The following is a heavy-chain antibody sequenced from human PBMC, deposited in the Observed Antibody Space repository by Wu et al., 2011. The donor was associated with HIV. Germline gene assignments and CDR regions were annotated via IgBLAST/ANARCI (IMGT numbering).Heavy chain of an antibody. CDR1: GGTFRYA. Sequence: QVQLVQSGAEVKKPGSSVKVSCKASGGTFRYAINWVRQAPGQGLEWMGGIIPIFGTAKYAQKFQGRVTITADKSTSTAYMELSSLTSEDTAVYYCARGPLGATINLYYYYYYMDVWGKGTTVTVSS. V-gene: IGHV1-69*06. J-gene: IGHJ6*03. CDR2: IIPIFGTA. D-gene: IGHD1-26*01. CDR3: ARGPLGATINLYYYYYYMDV.